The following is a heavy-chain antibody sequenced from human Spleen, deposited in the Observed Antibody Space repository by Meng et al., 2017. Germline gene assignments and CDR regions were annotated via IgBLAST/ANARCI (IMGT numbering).Heavy chain of an antibody. CDR3: AKGKRAQLYLSPFDI. D-gene: IGHD5-18*01. V-gene: IGHV3-7*01. J-gene: IGHJ3*02. CDR1: GFTFSSYW. CDR2: INTDGSKK. Sequence: GGSLRLSCAASGFTFSSYWMSWVRQAPGKGLEWVANINTDGSKKYYADSVKGRFTISRDNAKNSMYLQMNSLRVEDTAVYYCAKGKRAQLYLSPFDIWGQGTMVTVSS.